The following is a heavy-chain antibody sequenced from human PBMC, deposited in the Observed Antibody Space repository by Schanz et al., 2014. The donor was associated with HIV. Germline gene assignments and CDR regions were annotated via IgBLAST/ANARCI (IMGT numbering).Heavy chain of an antibody. D-gene: IGHD2-2*02. CDR3: ARGGHYTYDLLGGGDY. J-gene: IGHJ4*02. CDR1: GYTISAYY. Sequence: QVQLVQSGAEVKKPGASVKVSCKASGYTISAYYMHWVRQVPGQGLEWIAWINPNSGGTKYGQKFQGRGTVTRDPAISTVYWEMGGLSSDDPAVDYWARGGHYTYDLLGGGDYGGQGTLVTVSS. V-gene: IGHV1-2*02. CDR2: INPNSGGT.